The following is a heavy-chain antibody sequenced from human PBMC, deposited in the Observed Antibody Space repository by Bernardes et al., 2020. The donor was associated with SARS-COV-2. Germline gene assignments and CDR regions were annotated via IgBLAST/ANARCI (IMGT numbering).Heavy chain of an antibody. J-gene: IGHJ4*02. CDR2: IYSSGTT. V-gene: IGHV4-61*02. CDR3: ARDKWERQPPLRRVGFDH. D-gene: IGHD1-26*01. CDR1: GGSISSGDYY. Sequence: SETLSLTCTVSGGSISSGDYYWTWIRQPAGRGLEWIGRIYSSGTTNYNSSLESRVTMSLDTSKNQFSLQLTSVTAADTAVYYCARDKWERQPPLRRVGFDHGGQGTL.